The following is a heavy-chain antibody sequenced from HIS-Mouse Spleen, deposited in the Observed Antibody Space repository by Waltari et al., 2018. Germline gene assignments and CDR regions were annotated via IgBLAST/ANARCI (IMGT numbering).Heavy chain of an antibody. CDR1: GFTFSSYA. J-gene: IGHJ4*02. Sequence: QVQLVESGGGVVQPGRSLRLSCAASGFTFSSYAMHWVRKAPGKGLDWVAVISYDGSNKYYADSVKGRFTISRDNSKNTLYLQMNSLRAEDTAVYYCARRRSYFDYWGQGTLVTVSS. CDR3: ARRRSYFDY. V-gene: IGHV3-30-3*01. CDR2: ISYDGSNK.